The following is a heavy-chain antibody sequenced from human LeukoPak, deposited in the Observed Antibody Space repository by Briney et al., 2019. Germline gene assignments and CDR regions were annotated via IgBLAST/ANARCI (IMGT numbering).Heavy chain of an antibody. CDR3: ARHPPRDGSAFDY. Sequence: PSETLSLTCTVSGCSISSGSYYWGWIRQPPGQGLEWVASMYYSGTTFTGPSLKSRVTISVDTSKNQLSLKLGPVPAADTAVYYCARHPPRDGSAFDYWGQGALVTVSS. CDR1: GCSISSGSYY. V-gene: IGHV4-39*01. J-gene: IGHJ4*02. CDR2: MYYSGTT.